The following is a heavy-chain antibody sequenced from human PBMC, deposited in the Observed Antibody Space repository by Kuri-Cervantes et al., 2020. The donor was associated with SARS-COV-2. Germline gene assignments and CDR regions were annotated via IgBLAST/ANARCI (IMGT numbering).Heavy chain of an antibody. Sequence: GGSLRLSCAVSGFTFSNYGMNWVRQAPGKGLEWVAHINSISSNIGYADSVKGRFTISRDNAKNSLYLQMNSLRADDTALYYCARDKDGIEEFDYWGQGTLVTDSS. CDR1: GFTFSNYG. D-gene: IGHD5-24*01. J-gene: IGHJ4*02. CDR2: INSISSNI. CDR3: ARDKDGIEEFDY. V-gene: IGHV3-48*04.